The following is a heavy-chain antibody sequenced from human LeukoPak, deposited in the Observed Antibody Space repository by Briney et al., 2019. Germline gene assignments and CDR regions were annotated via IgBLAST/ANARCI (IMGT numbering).Heavy chain of an antibody. D-gene: IGHD1-26*01. V-gene: IGHV3-21*06. Sequence: PGGSLRLSCAASGFTFSSFGMNWVRQAPGKGLEWVSSISGSTTYIYYADSLKGRFTISRDNAKNSLYLQMNSLRAEDTGLYYCVRYRDYSYGLDVWGQGTTVTVSS. CDR2: ISGSTTYI. CDR3: VRYRDYSYGLDV. CDR1: GFTFSSFG. J-gene: IGHJ6*02.